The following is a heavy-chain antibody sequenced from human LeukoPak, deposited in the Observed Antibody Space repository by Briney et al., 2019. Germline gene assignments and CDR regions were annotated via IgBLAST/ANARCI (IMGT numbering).Heavy chain of an antibody. Sequence: SETLSLTCTVSGDSISSYYWSWIRQPPGKGLEWIGYIYYSGSTNYNPSLKSRVTISVDRSKNQFSLKLSSVTAADTAVYYCARSLEYSSNDAFDIWGQGTMVTVSS. CDR1: GDSISSYY. J-gene: IGHJ3*02. CDR2: IYYSGST. V-gene: IGHV4-59*12. CDR3: ARSLEYSSNDAFDI. D-gene: IGHD6-6*01.